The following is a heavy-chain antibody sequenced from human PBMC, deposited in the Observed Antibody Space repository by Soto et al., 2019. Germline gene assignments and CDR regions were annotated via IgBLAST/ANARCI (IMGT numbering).Heavy chain of an antibody. Sequence: ASVKVSCKASGYTFTSHGIRWVRQDPGQGLEWMGWISAYNGNTNYAQKLQGRVTMTTDTSTSIDYMELRSLRSDDTAVYYCARGMAAYCSSTSCYEMLCWGQGTLVTVSS. J-gene: IGHJ4*02. CDR2: ISAYNGNT. D-gene: IGHD2-2*01. CDR1: GYTFTSHG. CDR3: ARGMAAYCSSTSCYEMLC. V-gene: IGHV1-18*01.